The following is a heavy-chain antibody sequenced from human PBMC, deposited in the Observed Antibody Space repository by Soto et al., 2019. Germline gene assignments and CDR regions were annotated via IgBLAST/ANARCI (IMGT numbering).Heavy chain of an antibody. D-gene: IGHD3-22*01. V-gene: IGHV3-23*01. Sequence: PGGSLRLSCAASGFTFSSYAMSWVRQAPGKGPEWVSAISGSGGSTYYADSVKGRFTISRDNSKNTLYLQMNSLRAEDTAVYYCAKPGDRSGYYYLSYFDYWGQGTLVTVSS. J-gene: IGHJ4*02. CDR3: AKPGDRSGYYYLSYFDY. CDR1: GFTFSSYA. CDR2: ISGSGGST.